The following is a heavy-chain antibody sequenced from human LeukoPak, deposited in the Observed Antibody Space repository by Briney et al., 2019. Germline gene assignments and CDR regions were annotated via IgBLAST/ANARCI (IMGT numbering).Heavy chain of an antibody. J-gene: IGHJ6*02. Sequence: ASVKVSCKASGYTFTSYAMNWVRQAPGQGLEWMGWISAYNGNTNYAQKLQGRVTMTTDTSTSTAYMELRSLRSDDTAVYYCAGPGYDILTGSNHHDDYGMGVWGQGTTVTVSS. D-gene: IGHD3-9*01. CDR1: GYTFTSYA. CDR2: ISAYNGNT. CDR3: AGPGYDILTGSNHHDDYGMGV. V-gene: IGHV1-18*01.